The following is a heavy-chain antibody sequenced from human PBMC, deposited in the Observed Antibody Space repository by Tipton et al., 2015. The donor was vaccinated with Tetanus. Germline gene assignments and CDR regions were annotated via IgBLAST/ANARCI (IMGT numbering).Heavy chain of an antibody. CDR1: GYNFSHYS. J-gene: IGHJ2*01. V-gene: IGHV5-51*01. D-gene: IGHD3-3*01. CDR2: VDPRDSQA. CDR3: ARRRSAVLSGAYHWYFDL. Sequence: QLVQSGAEVRKPGESLKISCQGSGYNFSHYSIGWVRQLPGRGLEWMGIVDPRDSQATYGPSFQGQVTLSADRSINVAYLQWGSLKASDTGLYYCARRRSAVLSGAYHWYFDLWGRGTLVTVSS.